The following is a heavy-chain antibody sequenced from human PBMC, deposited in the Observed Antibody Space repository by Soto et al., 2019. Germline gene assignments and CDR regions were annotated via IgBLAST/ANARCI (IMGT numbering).Heavy chain of an antibody. J-gene: IGHJ6*02. CDR3: ARLEFYRSGYDSDYYYYGMDV. D-gene: IGHD5-12*01. V-gene: IGHV5-51*01. Sequence: GESLKISCKGSGYSFTSYWIGWVRQMPGKGLEWMGIIYPGDSDTRYSPSFQGQITISADRSISTAYLQWSSLKASDTAMYYCARLEFYRSGYDSDYYYYGMDVWGQGTTVTVSS. CDR2: IYPGDSDT. CDR1: GYSFTSYW.